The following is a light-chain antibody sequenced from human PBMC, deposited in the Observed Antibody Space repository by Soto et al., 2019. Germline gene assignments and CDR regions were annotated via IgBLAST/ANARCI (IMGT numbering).Light chain of an antibody. CDR1: QAISSY. Sequence: DIQMTQSPSSLSASVGDIVTITCQASQAISSYLNWYRQKPGKAPKPVIYDASNLEAGVPSRFSGSGSGTDFTFTITNLQPEDFATYYCQHYDHVQVTFGQGTRLEIK. J-gene: IGKJ5*01. CDR2: DAS. CDR3: QHYDHVQVT. V-gene: IGKV1-33*01.